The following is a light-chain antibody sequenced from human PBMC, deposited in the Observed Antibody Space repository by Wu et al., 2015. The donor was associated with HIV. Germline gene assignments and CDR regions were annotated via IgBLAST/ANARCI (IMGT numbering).Light chain of an antibody. J-gene: IGKJ1*01. CDR2: GAS. CDR1: QSVSDNY. CDR3: HQYSSLPST. V-gene: IGKV3-20*01. Sequence: EIVMTQSPATPSMSPGERATLSCRASQSVSDNYLAWYQQKLGQAPRLLLYGASSRATGIPDRFTGSGSGTDFTLTIARLEPEDFAVYYCHQYSSLPSTFGQGTKVEFK.